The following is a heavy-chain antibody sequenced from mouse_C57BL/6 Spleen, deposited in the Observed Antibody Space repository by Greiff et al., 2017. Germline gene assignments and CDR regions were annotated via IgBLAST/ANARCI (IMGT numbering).Heavy chain of an antibody. D-gene: IGHD2-5*01. CDR1: GYAFSSYW. Sequence: VKLQQSGAELVKPGASVKISCKASGYAFSSYWMNWVKQRPGKGLEWIGQIYPGDGDTNYNGKFKGKATLTADKSSSTAYMQLSSLTSEDSAVYFCARASNYLYYYAMDYWGQGTSVTVSS. CDR3: ARASNYLYYYAMDY. CDR2: IYPGDGDT. V-gene: IGHV1-80*01. J-gene: IGHJ4*01.